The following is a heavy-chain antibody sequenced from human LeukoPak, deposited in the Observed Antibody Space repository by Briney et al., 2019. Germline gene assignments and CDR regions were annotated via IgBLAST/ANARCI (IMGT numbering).Heavy chain of an antibody. D-gene: IGHD3-10*01. J-gene: IGHJ4*02. V-gene: IGHV3-74*01. CDR3: ASASSATYYWALHY. CDR1: GFDVSRYW. Sequence: PGGSLRLSCAASGFDVSRYWMNWVRQVPGKGLVWVARISSDGNSISYADSAKGRFSISRDNSKNTMYPQMNSLRAEDTTVYYCASASSATYYWALHYWGQGTLVTVSS. CDR2: ISSDGNSI.